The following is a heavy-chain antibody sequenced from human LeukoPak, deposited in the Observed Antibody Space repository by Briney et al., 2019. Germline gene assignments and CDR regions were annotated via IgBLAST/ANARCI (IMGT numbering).Heavy chain of an antibody. CDR2: VYYSGAT. V-gene: IGHV4-59*12. CDR1: GGSISGSY. J-gene: IGHJ4*02. CDR3: ARGRYSGTTYYFDY. D-gene: IGHD5-12*01. Sequence: PTETLSLTCSVSGGSISGSYWFWIRQPSGKGLEWIGYVYYSGATNYNPSLRSRVTLSVDTSKNQFSLKLNSVTAADTAIYYCARGRYSGTTYYFDYWGQGTLVTVSS.